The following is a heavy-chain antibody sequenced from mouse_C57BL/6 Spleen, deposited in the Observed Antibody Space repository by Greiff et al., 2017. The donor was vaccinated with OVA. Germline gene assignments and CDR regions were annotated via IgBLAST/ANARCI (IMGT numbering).Heavy chain of an antibody. CDR3: AREGNSDY. D-gene: IGHD2-1*01. CDR1: GYTFTSYW. J-gene: IGHJ2*01. Sequence: VQLQQPGAELVKPGASVKLSCKASGYTFTSYWMQRVKQRPGQGLEWIGEIDPSDSYTNYNQKFKGKATLTVDTSSSTAYMQLSSLTSEDSAVYYCAREGNSDYWGQGTTLTVSS. V-gene: IGHV1-50*01. CDR2: IDPSDSYT.